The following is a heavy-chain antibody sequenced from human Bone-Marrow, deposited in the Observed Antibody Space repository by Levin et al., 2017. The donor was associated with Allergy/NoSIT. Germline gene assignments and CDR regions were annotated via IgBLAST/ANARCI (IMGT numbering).Heavy chain of an antibody. CDR2: IHSGGVTI. CDR3: ARDYYGTGSDPFDC. V-gene: IGHV3-48*04. J-gene: IGHJ4*02. D-gene: IGHD3-10*01. CDR1: GFTFSTYN. Sequence: ETLSLTCAASGFTFSTYNLNWVRQAPGKGLEWVSYIHSGGVTIYYADSVKGRFTISRDNAKNSLYLQMNSLRAEDTAVYYCARDYYGTGSDPFDCWGQGNLVTDAS.